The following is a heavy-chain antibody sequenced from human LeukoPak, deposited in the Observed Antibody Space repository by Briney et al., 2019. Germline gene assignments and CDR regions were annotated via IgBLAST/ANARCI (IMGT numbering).Heavy chain of an antibody. Sequence: PGGSLRLSCAASGFTFSSYSMNWVRQAPGKGLEWVSSISSSSSYIYYADSVKGRFTISRDNAKNSLYLQMNSLRAEDTAVYYCARDNYGDYIIDYWGQGTVVTVSS. J-gene: IGHJ4*02. CDR2: ISSSSSYI. CDR1: GFTFSSYS. V-gene: IGHV3-21*01. D-gene: IGHD4-17*01. CDR3: ARDNYGDYIIDY.